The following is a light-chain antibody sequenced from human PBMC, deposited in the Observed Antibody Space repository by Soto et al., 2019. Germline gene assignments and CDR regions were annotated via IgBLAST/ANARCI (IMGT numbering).Light chain of an antibody. CDR3: CSYAGGYV. CDR1: SSDVGSYNL. CDR2: EGS. J-gene: IGLJ1*01. V-gene: IGLV2-23*01. Sequence: QSALTQPASVSGSPGQSITISCTGTSSDVGSYNLVSWYQQHPGKAPKLMIYEGSKRPSGVPNRFSGSKSGNTASLTISGLQAEDEADYYCCSYAGGYVFGTGTKLTVL.